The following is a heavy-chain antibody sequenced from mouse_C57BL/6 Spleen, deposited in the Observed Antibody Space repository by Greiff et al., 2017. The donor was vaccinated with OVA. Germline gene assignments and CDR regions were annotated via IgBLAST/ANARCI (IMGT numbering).Heavy chain of an antibody. V-gene: IGHV1-81*01. CDR1: GYTFTSYG. CDR2: IYPRSGNT. J-gene: IGHJ4*01. Sequence: QVQLKQSGAELARPGASVKLSCKASGYTFTSYGISWVKQRTGQGLEWIGEIYPRSGNTYYNEKFKGKATLTADKSSSTAYMELRSLTSEDSAVYFCARYYGSSLYAMDYWGQGTSVTVSS. D-gene: IGHD1-1*01. CDR3: ARYYGSSLYAMDY.